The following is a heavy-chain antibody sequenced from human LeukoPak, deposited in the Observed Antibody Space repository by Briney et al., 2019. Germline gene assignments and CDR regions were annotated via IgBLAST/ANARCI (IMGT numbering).Heavy chain of an antibody. Sequence: GGSLRLSCAASGLTFRNAWMTWVRQAPWKGLEWVGRIKSKTDGGTIDYAAPVKGRFTISRDDSKNTLFLQMSRLRTEDTAVYYCTTDEAAGTDYWGQGTLVTVSS. D-gene: IGHD6-13*01. CDR2: IKSKTDGGTI. V-gene: IGHV3-15*01. CDR3: TTDEAAGTDY. CDR1: GLTFRNAW. J-gene: IGHJ4*02.